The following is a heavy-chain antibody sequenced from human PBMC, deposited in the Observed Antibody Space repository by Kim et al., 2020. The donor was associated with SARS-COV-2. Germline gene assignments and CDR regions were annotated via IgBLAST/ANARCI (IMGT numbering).Heavy chain of an antibody. V-gene: IGHV3-11*04. Sequence: YSATSMEGHLHISRTNAKNSLCMQMNSLRAEDTAVYYCARGPNYSPFDYWGQGALVTVSS. J-gene: IGHJ4*02. D-gene: IGHD4-4*01. CDR3: ARGPNYSPFDY.